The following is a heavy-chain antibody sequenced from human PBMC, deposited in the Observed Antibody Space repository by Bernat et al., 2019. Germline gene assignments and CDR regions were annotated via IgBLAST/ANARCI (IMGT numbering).Heavy chain of an antibody. J-gene: IGHJ4*02. D-gene: IGHD2-2*01. CDR2: ISWSSSRM. Sequence: EVQLVESGGDLVQPGRSLRLSCAASGFTFDDYAMHWVRQAPGKGVEWVAGISWSSSRMGYADSVKGRFAISRDNAKNSLYLQMNSLRAEDTALYYCAKGNEYQVLTHFDCWGQGTLVTV. V-gene: IGHV3-9*01. CDR3: AKGNEYQVLTHFDC. CDR1: GFTFDDYA.